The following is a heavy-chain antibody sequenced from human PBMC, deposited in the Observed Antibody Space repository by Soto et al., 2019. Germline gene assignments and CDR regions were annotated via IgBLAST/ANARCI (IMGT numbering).Heavy chain of an antibody. CDR1: GGTFSNYA. J-gene: IGHJ4*02. CDR2: IILPFGTP. D-gene: IGHD4-17*01. Sequence: SVKVSCKASGGTFSNYAISWVRQAPGQGLEWMGGIILPFGTPNYAQKFQGRVTITADESMTTAYMELSGLRSEDTAVYYRARGPDYAGYFDYWGRGTLVTVSA. CDR3: ARGPDYAGYFDY. V-gene: IGHV1-69*13.